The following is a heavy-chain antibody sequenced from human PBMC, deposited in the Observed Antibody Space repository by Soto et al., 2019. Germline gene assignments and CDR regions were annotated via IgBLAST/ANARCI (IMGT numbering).Heavy chain of an antibody. Sequence: HPGGSLRLSCAASGFTFSSYGMHWVRQAPGKGLEWVAVISYDGSNKYYADSVKGRFTISRDNSKNTLYLQMNSLRAEDTAVYYCANLYSSGWSFFDYWGQGTLVTVSS. J-gene: IGHJ4*02. CDR1: GFTFSSYG. D-gene: IGHD6-19*01. V-gene: IGHV3-30*18. CDR2: ISYDGSNK. CDR3: ANLYSSGWSFFDY.